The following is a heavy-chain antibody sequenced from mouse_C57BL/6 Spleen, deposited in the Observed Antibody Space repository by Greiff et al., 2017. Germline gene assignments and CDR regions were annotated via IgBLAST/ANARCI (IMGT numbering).Heavy chain of an antibody. Sequence: VQLQQSGAELARPGASVKLSCKASGYTFTSYGISWVKQRTGQGLEWIGEIYPRSGNTYYNEKFKGKATLTADKSSSPAYMELRSLTSEDSAVYFCARSYYYGSSPYYAMDYWGQGTSVTVSS. CDR2: IYPRSGNT. J-gene: IGHJ4*01. CDR3: ARSYYYGSSPYYAMDY. V-gene: IGHV1-81*01. D-gene: IGHD1-1*01. CDR1: GYTFTSYG.